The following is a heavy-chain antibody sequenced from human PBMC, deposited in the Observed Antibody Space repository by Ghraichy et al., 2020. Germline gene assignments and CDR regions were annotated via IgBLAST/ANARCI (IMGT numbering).Heavy chain of an antibody. J-gene: IGHJ4*02. D-gene: IGHD1-7*01. CDR1: GGSFSGYY. V-gene: IGHV4-34*01. CDR3: AWGHITGTTTSTFFDY. Sequence: SETLSLTCAVYGGSFSGYYWSWIRQPPGKGLEWIGEINHSGSTNYNPSLKSRVTISVDTSKNQFSLKLSSVTAADTAVYYCAWGHITGTTTSTFFDYWGQGTLVTVSS. CDR2: INHSGST.